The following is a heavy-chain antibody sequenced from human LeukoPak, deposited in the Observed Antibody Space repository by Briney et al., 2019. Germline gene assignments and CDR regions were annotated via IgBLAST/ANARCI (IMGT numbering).Heavy chain of an antibody. V-gene: IGHV3-23*01. J-gene: IGHJ3*02. CDR3: AKTGRITMIVVDAFDI. Sequence: PGGSLRLSCAASGFMFSTYAMSWVRQAPGKGLEWVSAISGSGGSTYYADSVKGRFTISRDNSKNTLYLQMNSLRAEDTAVYYCAKTGRITMIVVDAFDIWDQGTMVTVSS. D-gene: IGHD3-22*01. CDR1: GFMFSTYA. CDR2: ISGSGGST.